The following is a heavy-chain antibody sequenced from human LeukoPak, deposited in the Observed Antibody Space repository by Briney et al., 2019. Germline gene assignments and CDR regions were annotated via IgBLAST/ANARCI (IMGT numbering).Heavy chain of an antibody. J-gene: IGHJ4*02. CDR1: GGSISIYY. CDR2: IYYSGST. Sequence: SETLSLTCTVSGGSISIYYWSWIRQPPGKGLEWIGYIYYSGSTNYNPSLKSRVTISVDTSKNQFSLKLSSVTAADTAVYYCARSLSSVFDYWGQGTLVTVSS. V-gene: IGHV4-59*08. CDR3: ARSLSSVFDY. D-gene: IGHD2-2*01.